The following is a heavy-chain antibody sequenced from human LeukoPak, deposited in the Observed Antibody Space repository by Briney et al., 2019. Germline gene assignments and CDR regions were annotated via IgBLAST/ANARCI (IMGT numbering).Heavy chain of an antibody. CDR1: GYSFTKYW. V-gene: IGHV5-51*01. J-gene: IGHJ3*02. CDR2: IYPGDSDT. D-gene: IGHD4-17*01. Sequence: GESLKISRKGSGYSFTKYWIGWVRQVPGKGLEWMWLIYPGDSDTRYSLSFQGQGTISADKSINTADLQWSSLKASNTATYYCVTATVTTTLDTWGQGTMVTVSS. CDR3: VTATVTTTLDT.